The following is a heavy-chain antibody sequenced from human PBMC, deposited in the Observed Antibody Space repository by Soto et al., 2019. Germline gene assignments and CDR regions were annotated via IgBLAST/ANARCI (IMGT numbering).Heavy chain of an antibody. D-gene: IGHD2-21*01. CDR1: GSSISSPYW. CDR2: IYHSGIT. V-gene: IGHV4-4*02. Sequence: SETLPLTCALGGSSISSPYWWTWVRKTPWKGLQWSGEIYHSGITNYNPSLRSRVSMSVDKSNNEFSLSLTSVTAADTAVYYCATLPPRIVVVFTEMPTWGQGILGTVS. CDR3: ATLPPRIVVVFTEMPT. J-gene: IGHJ5*02.